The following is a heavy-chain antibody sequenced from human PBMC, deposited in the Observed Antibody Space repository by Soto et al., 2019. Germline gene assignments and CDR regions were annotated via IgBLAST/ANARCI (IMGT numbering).Heavy chain of an antibody. D-gene: IGHD6-13*01. CDR1: GFTFSSYA. V-gene: IGHV3-23*01. CDR3: AKGQQLDLGHFQH. Sequence: EVQLLESGGGLVQPGGSLRLSCAASGFTFSSYAMSWVRQAPGKGLEWVSAISGSGGSTYYADSVKGRFTISRDNSKNTLYLQMNSRRAEDTAVYYCAKGQQLDLGHFQHWGQGTLVTVSS. J-gene: IGHJ1*01. CDR2: ISGSGGST.